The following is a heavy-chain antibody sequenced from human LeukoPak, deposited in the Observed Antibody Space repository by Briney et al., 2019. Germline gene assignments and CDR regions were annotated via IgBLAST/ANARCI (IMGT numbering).Heavy chain of an antibody. V-gene: IGHV3-48*03. CDR2: ISSGGTTI. CDR1: GFPFISYE. Sequence: PGGSLRLSCVVSGFPFISYEMNWVRQAPGKALEWVSYISSGGTTIYYADSVKGRFSISRDNAKNSLYLQMNSLRAQDTAVYYCARLGWGNYFDYWGQGGLVTVSS. J-gene: IGHJ4*02. D-gene: IGHD2-15*01. CDR3: ARLGWGNYFDY.